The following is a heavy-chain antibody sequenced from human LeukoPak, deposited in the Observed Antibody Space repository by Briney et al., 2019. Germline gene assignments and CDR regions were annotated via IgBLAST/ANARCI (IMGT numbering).Heavy chain of an antibody. CDR1: GFTFSSYA. Sequence: PGGSLRLSCTASGFTFSSYAMSWVRQAPGKGLEWVSFLSGSSTSTSYADSVKGRFTISRDNSKNTLYLQMNSLRAEDTAVYYCAKGFRGAATDAFDLWGQGTMVIVSS. V-gene: IGHV3-23*01. J-gene: IGHJ3*01. CDR2: LSGSSTST. CDR3: AKGFRGAATDAFDL. D-gene: IGHD3-10*01.